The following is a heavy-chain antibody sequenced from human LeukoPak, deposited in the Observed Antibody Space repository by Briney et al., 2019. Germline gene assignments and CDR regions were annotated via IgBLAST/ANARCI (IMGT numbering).Heavy chain of an antibody. CDR3: ARDQTIAAPGHLIYYHGMDV. Sequence: SETLSLTCTVSGGSISSSSYYWGWIRQPPGKGLEWIGSIYYSGSTYYNPSLKSRVTISVDTSKNQFSLKLSSVTAADTAVYYCARDQTIAAPGHLIYYHGMDVWGQGTTVTVSS. J-gene: IGHJ6*02. CDR2: IYYSGST. V-gene: IGHV4-39*07. CDR1: GGSISSSSYY. D-gene: IGHD6-13*01.